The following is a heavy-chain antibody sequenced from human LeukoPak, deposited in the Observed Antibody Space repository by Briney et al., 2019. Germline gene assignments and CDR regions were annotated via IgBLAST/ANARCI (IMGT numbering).Heavy chain of an antibody. D-gene: IGHD3-22*01. J-gene: IGHJ4*02. V-gene: IGHV4-39*01. CDR1: GGSISSSSYY. Sequence: PSETLSLTCTVSGGSISSSSYYWGWIRQPPGKGLEWIGSIYYSGSTYYNPSLKSRVTISVDTSKNQFSLKLSSLTAADTAVFYCARRTGTYYYDSSGYSPWRYYFDYWGQGTLVTVSS. CDR3: ARRTGTYYYDSSGYSPWRYYFDY. CDR2: IYYSGST.